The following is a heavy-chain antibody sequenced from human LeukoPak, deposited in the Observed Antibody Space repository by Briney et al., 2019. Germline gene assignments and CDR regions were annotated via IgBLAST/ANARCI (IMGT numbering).Heavy chain of an antibody. CDR2: ISGSGGST. V-gene: IGHV3-23*01. CDR1: GFTFSSYA. D-gene: IGHD3-3*01. Sequence: GGSLRLSCAASGFTFSSYAMSWVRQAPGKGLEWVSAISGSGGSTYYADSVKGRFTISRDNSKNTLYLQMNSLRAEDTAVYYCAKDVTWYYDFWSGYYTPFDYWGQGTLVTVSS. J-gene: IGHJ4*02. CDR3: AKDVTWYYDFWSGYYTPFDY.